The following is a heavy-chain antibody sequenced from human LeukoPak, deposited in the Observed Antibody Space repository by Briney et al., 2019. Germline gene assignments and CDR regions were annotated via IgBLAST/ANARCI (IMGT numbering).Heavy chain of an antibody. D-gene: IGHD3-22*01. CDR1: GYTFTSYA. CDR3: ARQGHYYDSSGYPDY. J-gene: IGHJ4*02. Sequence: ASVKVSCKASGYTFTSYAMHWVRQAPGQRLEWMGWINAGNGNTKYSQKFQGRVTITRDTSASTAYMELSSLRSEDTAVYYCARQGHYYDSSGYPDYWGQGTLVNVSS. CDR2: INAGNGNT. V-gene: IGHV1-3*01.